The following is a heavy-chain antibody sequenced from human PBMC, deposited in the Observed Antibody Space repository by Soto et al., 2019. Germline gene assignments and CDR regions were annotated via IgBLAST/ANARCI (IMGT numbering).Heavy chain of an antibody. CDR1: GFSLSTSGVG. CDR2: IYWDDDK. Sequence: QITLKESGPTLVKHTQTLTLTCTFSGFSLSTSGVGVGWIRQPPGKALEWLALIYWDDDKRYSPSLKSRLTITKDTSENQVVLTMTNMDPVDTGTHYCAHRKVVVASRYFDYWGQGTLVTVAS. CDR3: AHRKVVVASRYFDY. D-gene: IGHD2-15*01. V-gene: IGHV2-5*02. J-gene: IGHJ4*02.